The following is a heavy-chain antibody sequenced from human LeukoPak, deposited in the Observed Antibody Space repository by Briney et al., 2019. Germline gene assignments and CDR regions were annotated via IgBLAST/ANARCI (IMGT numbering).Heavy chain of an antibody. D-gene: IGHD3-10*01. V-gene: IGHV4-59*01. Sequence: PSETLSLTCTVSGDSMTSDYWTWIRQPPGKGLEWLGYVYHSGTSFYNPALKSRLTISIDTSKKQFSLNVISVTTADTALYFCARDRGIGYGHSDLDSWGPGVLVTVSS. CDR3: ARDRGIGYGHSDLDS. J-gene: IGHJ4*02. CDR2: VYHSGTS. CDR1: GDSMTSDY.